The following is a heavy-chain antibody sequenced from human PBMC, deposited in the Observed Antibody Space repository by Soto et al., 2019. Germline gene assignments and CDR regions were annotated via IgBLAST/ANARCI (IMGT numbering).Heavy chain of an antibody. CDR1: GYTFTSYA. CDR2: INAGNGNT. CDR3: ARDHFWSGYLHYYYYMDV. Sequence: GASVKVSCKASGYTFTSYAMHWVRQAPGQRLEWMGWINAGNGNTKYSQKFQGRVTITRDTSASTAYMELSSLRSEDTAVYYCARDHFWSGYLHYYYYMDVWGKGTTVTVSS. J-gene: IGHJ6*03. D-gene: IGHD3-3*02. V-gene: IGHV1-3*01.